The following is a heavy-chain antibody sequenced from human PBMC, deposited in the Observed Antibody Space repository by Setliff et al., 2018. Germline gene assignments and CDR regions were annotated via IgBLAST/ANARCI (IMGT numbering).Heavy chain of an antibody. CDR1: GDTSTTYA. V-gene: IGHV1-3*01. J-gene: IGHJ6*03. Sequence: ASVKVSCKASGDTSTTYAIHWVRQAPGQGLEWMGWINAGNGNIRYSQNFQGRVTITRDTSISTAYMELSSLRSEDTAVYYRARSGGGYDFWSGYLVSHYYYYYYMDVWGKGTTVTVSS. CDR3: ARSGGGYDFWSGYLVSHYYYYYYMDV. D-gene: IGHD3-3*01. CDR2: INAGNGNI.